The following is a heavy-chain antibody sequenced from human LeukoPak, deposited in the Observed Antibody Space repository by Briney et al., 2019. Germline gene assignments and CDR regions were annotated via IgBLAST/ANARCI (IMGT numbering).Heavy chain of an antibody. V-gene: IGHV4-4*02. Sequence: PGGSLRLSCAASGFTVSSNYMSWVRQPPGKGLEWIGEIYHSGSTNYNPSLKSRVTISVDKSKNQFSLKLSSVTAADTAVYYCANYVRGSWYSGAFDIWGQGTMVTVSS. D-gene: IGHD2-15*01. J-gene: IGHJ3*02. CDR1: GFTVSSNY. CDR2: IYHSGST. CDR3: ANYVRGSWYSGAFDI.